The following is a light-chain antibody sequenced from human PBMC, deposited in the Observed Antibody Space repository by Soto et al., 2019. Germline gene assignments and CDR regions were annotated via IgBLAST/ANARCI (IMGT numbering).Light chain of an antibody. Sequence: EIVMTQSPATLSVSQGERATLSCRASQSVGNNLAWYQQKPGQPPRLLIYGASTRATGIPARFSGSGSGTDVTLTISSLQSEDFAVYYCQHYNNWLSWTFGQGTKVDVK. V-gene: IGKV3-15*01. CDR2: GAS. CDR3: QHYNNWLSWT. J-gene: IGKJ1*01. CDR1: QSVGNN.